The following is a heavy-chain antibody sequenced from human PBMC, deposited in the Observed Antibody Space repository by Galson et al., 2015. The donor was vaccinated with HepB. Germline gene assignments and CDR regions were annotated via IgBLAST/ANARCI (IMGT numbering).Heavy chain of an antibody. J-gene: IGHJ3*02. Sequence: SLRLSCAASGFTFNDYYMSWIRQAPGKGLEWVSYISSSSSYTNYADSVKGRFTISRDNAKNSQYLQMNSLRAEDTAVYYCARDQWGDYYDSSGYSDAFDIWGQGTMVTVSS. D-gene: IGHD3-22*01. CDR3: ARDQWGDYYDSSGYSDAFDI. CDR1: GFTFNDYY. CDR2: ISSSSSYT. V-gene: IGHV3-11*06.